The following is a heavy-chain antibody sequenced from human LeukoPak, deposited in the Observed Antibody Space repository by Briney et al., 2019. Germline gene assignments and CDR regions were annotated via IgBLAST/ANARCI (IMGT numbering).Heavy chain of an antibody. V-gene: IGHV1-2*02. J-gene: IGHJ4*02. CDR1: GYTFTGYY. Sequence: ASVKVSCKASGYTFTGYYMHWVRQAPGQGLEWMGWINPNSGGTNYAQKSQGRVTMTRDTSISTAYMALSRLRSDDTAVYYCARSKYSGFYYFDYWGQGTLVTVSS. D-gene: IGHD5-12*01. CDR2: INPNSGGT. CDR3: ARSKYSGFYYFDY.